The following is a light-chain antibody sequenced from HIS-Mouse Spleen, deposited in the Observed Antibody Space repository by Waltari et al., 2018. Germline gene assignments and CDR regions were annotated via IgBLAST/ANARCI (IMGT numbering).Light chain of an antibody. Sequence: SYYLTQPPSVSVSPGQTARITCSGDALPKKYAYWYQQKSGQAPVLVINEDSKRPSGIPERFSGSSSGTMATLTISGAQVEDEADYYCYSTDSSGNHRVFGGGTKLTVL. CDR3: YSTDSSGNHRV. V-gene: IGLV3-10*01. CDR1: ALPKKY. CDR2: EDS. J-gene: IGLJ2*01.